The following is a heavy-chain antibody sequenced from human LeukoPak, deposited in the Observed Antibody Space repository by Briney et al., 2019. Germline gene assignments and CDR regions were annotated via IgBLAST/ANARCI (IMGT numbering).Heavy chain of an antibody. CDR1: GGSISSSSYY. Sequence: SETLSLTCTVSGGSISSSSYYWGWIRQPPGKGLEWIGSIYYSGSTYYNPSLKSRVTISVDTSKNQFSLKLSSVTAADTAVYYCASIAARRGYYFDYWRQGTLVTVSS. D-gene: IGHD6-6*01. CDR3: ASIAARRGYYFDY. V-gene: IGHV4-39*01. J-gene: IGHJ4*02. CDR2: IYYSGST.